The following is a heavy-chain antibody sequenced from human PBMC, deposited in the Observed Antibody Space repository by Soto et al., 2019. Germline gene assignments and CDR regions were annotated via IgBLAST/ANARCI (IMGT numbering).Heavy chain of an antibody. J-gene: IGHJ4*02. CDR1: GFTFSSYA. D-gene: IGHD3-9*01. CDR2: ISYDGSNK. CDR3: ARGPVSILTGYYNS. Sequence: GGSLRLSCAASGFTFSSYAMHWVRQAPGKGLEWVAVISYDGSNKYYADSVKGRFTISRDNSKNTLYLQMNSLRAEDTAVYYCARGPVSILTGYYNSWGQGTLVTVSS. V-gene: IGHV3-30-3*01.